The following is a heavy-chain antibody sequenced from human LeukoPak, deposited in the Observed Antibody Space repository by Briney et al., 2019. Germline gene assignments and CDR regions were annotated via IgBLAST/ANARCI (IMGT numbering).Heavy chain of an antibody. CDR1: GYTFTRYD. CDR2: MNPNSGNT. Sequence: ASLKVSCKASGYTFTRYDINWVRQATGQRLEWMGWMNPNSGNTDYAQKFQGRVTMTRNTSISTAYMELSSLSSEDTAVYYCARGTKLWSVAVDYWGQGTLVTVSS. D-gene: IGHD2-21*01. CDR3: ARGTKLWSVAVDY. J-gene: IGHJ4*02. V-gene: IGHV1-8*01.